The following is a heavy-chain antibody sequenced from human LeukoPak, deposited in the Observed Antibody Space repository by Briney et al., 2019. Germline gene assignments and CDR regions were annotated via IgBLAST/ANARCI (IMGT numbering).Heavy chain of an antibody. CDR3: ARKTTDETSYYFDY. V-gene: IGHV4-59*08. CDR1: GGSISSYY. Sequence: PSETLSLTCTVSGGSISSYYWSWIRQPPGKGLEWIGYIYYSGSTNYNPSLKSRVTISVDTSKNQFSLKLSSVTAADTAVYYCARKTTDETSYYFDYWGQGTLVTVSS. D-gene: IGHD4-17*01. J-gene: IGHJ4*02. CDR2: IYYSGST.